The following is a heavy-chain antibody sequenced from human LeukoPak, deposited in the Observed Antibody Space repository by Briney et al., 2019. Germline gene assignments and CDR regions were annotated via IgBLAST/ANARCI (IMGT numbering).Heavy chain of an antibody. V-gene: IGHV4-34*01. CDR1: GGSFSGSY. D-gene: IGHD3-22*01. CDR2: INHSGST. J-gene: IGHJ4*02. CDR3: ARRRGYYDSSGYYSRLASDY. Sequence: SETLSLTCAVYGGSFSGSYLSWVRQPPGKGLEWIGEINHSGSTNYNTSLKSRVTISVDTSKNQLSLKMSSVTAADTAVYYCARRRGYYDSSGYYSRLASDYWGEGTLVTVSS.